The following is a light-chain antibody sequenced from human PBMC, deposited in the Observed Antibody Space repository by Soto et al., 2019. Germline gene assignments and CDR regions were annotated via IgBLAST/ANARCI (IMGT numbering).Light chain of an antibody. Sequence: NFMLTQPHSVSESPGKTVTISCTRSSGSIASKYVQWFQQRPGSAPTAVIYEDNQRPSGVPDRFSGSIDSSSNSASLTIPGLKTEDEADYYCQSYDSTNRVFGGGTKLTVL. J-gene: IGLJ3*02. CDR3: QSYDSTNRV. V-gene: IGLV6-57*03. CDR1: SGSIASKY. CDR2: EDN.